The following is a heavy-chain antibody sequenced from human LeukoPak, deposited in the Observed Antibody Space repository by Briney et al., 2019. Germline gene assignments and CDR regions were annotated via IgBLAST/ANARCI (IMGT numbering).Heavy chain of an antibody. CDR3: ARGLTPAYYYYMDV. Sequence: ASVKVSCKASGGTFSSYAISWVRQAPGQGLEWMGGIIPIFGTANYAQKFQGRVTITTDESTSTAYMELSSLRSEDTAVYYCARGLTPAYYYYMDVWGKGTTVTVSS. J-gene: IGHJ6*03. V-gene: IGHV1-69*05. CDR1: GGTFSSYA. D-gene: IGHD2-15*01. CDR2: IIPIFGTA.